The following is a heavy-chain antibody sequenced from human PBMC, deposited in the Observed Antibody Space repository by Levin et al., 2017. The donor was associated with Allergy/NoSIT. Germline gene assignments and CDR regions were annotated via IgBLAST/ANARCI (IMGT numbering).Heavy chain of an antibody. CDR2: INTNTGNP. CDR1: GYTFTSYA. D-gene: IGHD3-3*01. J-gene: IGHJ5*02. Sequence: GASVKVSCKASGYTFTSYAMNWVRQAPGQGLEWMGWINTNTGNPTYAQGFTGRFVFSLDTSVSTAYLQISSLKAEDTAVYYCARETTYYDFWSGYYSRWFDPWGQGTLVTVSS. V-gene: IGHV7-4-1*02. CDR3: ARETTYYDFWSGYYSRWFDP.